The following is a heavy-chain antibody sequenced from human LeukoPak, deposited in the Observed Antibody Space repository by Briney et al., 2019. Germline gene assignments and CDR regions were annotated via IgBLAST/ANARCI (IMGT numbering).Heavy chain of an antibody. CDR1: GFTFSSYA. CDR2: ISGSGGST. V-gene: IGHV3-23*01. D-gene: IGHD4-11*01. J-gene: IGHJ4*02. Sequence: PGGSLRLSCAASGFTFSSYAMSWVRQAPGKGLEGVSAISGSGGSTYYADSVKGRFTISRDNSKNTLYLQMNSLRAEDMAVYYCAKPLYSNSYFDYWGQGTLVTVSS. CDR3: AKPLYSNSYFDY.